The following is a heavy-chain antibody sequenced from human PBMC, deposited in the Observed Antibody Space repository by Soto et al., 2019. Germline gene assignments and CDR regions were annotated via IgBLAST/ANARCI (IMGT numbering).Heavy chain of an antibody. J-gene: IGHJ3*02. D-gene: IGHD2-15*01. Sequence: EEQLVESGGALVQPGRSLRLSCAASGFTFDDYAMHWVRQAPGKGLEWVSFITWNGGSVGYADSLKGRFTISRANAKNSLYLQLSSLRTEDTAFYYCTRGYCSVGSCAFDIWGQGTMVTVSS. CDR3: TRGYCSVGSCAFDI. CDR2: ITWNGGSV. CDR1: GFTFDDYA. V-gene: IGHV3-9*01.